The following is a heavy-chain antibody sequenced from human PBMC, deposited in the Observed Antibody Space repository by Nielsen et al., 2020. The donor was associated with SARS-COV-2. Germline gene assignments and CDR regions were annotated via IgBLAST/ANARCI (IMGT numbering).Heavy chain of an antibody. Sequence: GESLKISCGASGFTISSSFMSWVRQAAGKGLDWVSVIYTDGSTSHADSVKGRFTISRDNSKNTLYLQMNRLRAEDTAVYYCARDNWGRMDVLCQGTTVTVSS. CDR3: ARDNWGRMDV. V-gene: IGHV3-66*01. J-gene: IGHJ6*02. D-gene: IGHD7-27*01. CDR2: IYTDGST. CDR1: GFTISSSF.